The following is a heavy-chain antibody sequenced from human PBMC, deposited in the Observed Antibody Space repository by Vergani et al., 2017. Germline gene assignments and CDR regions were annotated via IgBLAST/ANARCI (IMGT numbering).Heavy chain of an antibody. D-gene: IGHD6-13*01. CDR1: GFTFSSYS. CDR2: ISSSSSYI. V-gene: IGHV3-21*01. Sequence: EVQLVESGGGLVKPGGSLRLSCAASGFTFSSYSMNWVRQAPGKGLEWVSSISSSSSYIYYADSVKGRFTISRDNAKNSLYLQMNSLRAEDTAVYYCARDVRSSWYTYYYGMDVWGQGTTVTVSS. J-gene: IGHJ6*02. CDR3: ARDVRSSWYTYYYGMDV.